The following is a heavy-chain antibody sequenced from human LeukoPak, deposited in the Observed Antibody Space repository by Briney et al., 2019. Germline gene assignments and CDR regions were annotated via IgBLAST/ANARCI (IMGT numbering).Heavy chain of an antibody. CDR3: ARGGYSSSWSRRFDP. CDR2: IPYDGSNK. D-gene: IGHD6-13*01. J-gene: IGHJ5*02. CDR1: GFTFSSYG. Sequence: PGGSLRLSCAASGFTFSSYGMHWVRQAPGKGLEWVAFIPYDGSNKYYADSVQGRFTISRDNSKNTLYLQMNSLRAEDTAVYYCARGGYSSSWSRRFDPWGQGTLVTVSS. V-gene: IGHV3-30*02.